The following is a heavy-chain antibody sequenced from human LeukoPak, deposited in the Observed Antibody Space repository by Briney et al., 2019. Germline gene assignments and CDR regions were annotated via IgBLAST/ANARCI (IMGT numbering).Heavy chain of an antibody. CDR3: VRDVWGDRDSYFDY. D-gene: IGHD2-21*01. J-gene: IGHJ4*02. CDR2: INTDGRST. CDR1: GFTFSSYW. V-gene: IGHV3-74*01. Sequence: RGGSLRLSCAASGFTFSSYWMHWVRQAPGKGLVWVSRINTDGRSTSYAESVKGRFTFSRDNAKNTLYLQMNSLRAEDTAVYYCVRDVWGDRDSYFDYWGQGTLVTVSS.